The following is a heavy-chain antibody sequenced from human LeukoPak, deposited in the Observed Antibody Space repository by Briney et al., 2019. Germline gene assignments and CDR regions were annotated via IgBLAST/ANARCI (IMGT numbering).Heavy chain of an antibody. Sequence: GGTLRLSCAASGFTFSRYGMSWVRQAPGKGLEWVSAISGSGGSTYYADSVKGRFTISRDNSKNTLYLQMNSLRAEDTAVYYCAKVLSRSKKTYYDILWNHGGAHNWGQGTLVTVSS. CDR2: ISGSGGST. J-gene: IGHJ4*02. V-gene: IGHV3-23*01. CDR1: GFTFSRYG. D-gene: IGHD3-9*01. CDR3: AKVLSRSKKTYYDILWNHGGAHN.